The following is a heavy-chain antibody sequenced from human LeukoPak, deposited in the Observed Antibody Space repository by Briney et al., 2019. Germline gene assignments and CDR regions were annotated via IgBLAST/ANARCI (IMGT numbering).Heavy chain of an antibody. D-gene: IGHD1-1*01. Sequence: SETLSLTCTVSDDSITIYYWSWIRQPPGKGLEWIGSISHSGSTFYNPSLKGRVTISVDTSKNQISLRLTSVTAADTAMYYCARGWTTPDSPAGYWGQGTLVTVSS. V-gene: IGHV4-38-2*02. J-gene: IGHJ4*02. CDR3: ARGWTTPDSPAGY. CDR1: DDSITIYY. CDR2: ISHSGST.